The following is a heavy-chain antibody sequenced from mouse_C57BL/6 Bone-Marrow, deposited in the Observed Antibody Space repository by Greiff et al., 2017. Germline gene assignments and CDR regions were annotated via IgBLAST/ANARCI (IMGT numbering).Heavy chain of an antibody. CDR2: IHPNSGST. Sequence: VKLQQPGAELVKPGASVKLSCKASGYTFTSYWMHWVKQRPGQGLEWIGMIHPNSGSTNYNEKFKSKATLTVDKSSSTAYMQLSSLTSEDSAVYYCARWWTWYFDVWGTGTTVTVSS. CDR3: ARWWTWYFDV. V-gene: IGHV1-64*01. CDR1: GYTFTSYW. J-gene: IGHJ1*03. D-gene: IGHD1-1*02.